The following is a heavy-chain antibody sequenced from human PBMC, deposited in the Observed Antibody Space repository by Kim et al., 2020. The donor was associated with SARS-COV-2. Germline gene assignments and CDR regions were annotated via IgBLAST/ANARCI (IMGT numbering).Heavy chain of an antibody. CDR3: ARDPGDGYNSNAFDI. V-gene: IGHV4-59*01. J-gene: IGHJ3*02. Sequence: PSLKSRVTISVDTSKNQFSLKLSSVTAADTAVYYCARDPGDGYNSNAFDIWGQGTMVTVSS. D-gene: IGHD5-12*01.